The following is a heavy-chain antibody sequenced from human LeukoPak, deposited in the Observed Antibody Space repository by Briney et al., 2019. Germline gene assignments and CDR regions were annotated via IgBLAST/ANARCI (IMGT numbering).Heavy chain of an antibody. V-gene: IGHV1-69*13. CDR2: IIPIFGTA. J-gene: IGHJ4*02. D-gene: IGHD3-10*01. CDR1: GGTFSSYA. Sequence: GASVKVSCKASGGTFSSYAISWVRQAPGQGLEWMGGIIPIFGTANYAQKFQGRVTITADESTSTAYMELSSLRSEDTAVYYCARAPLLLWFGTPKTGYFDYWGQGTLVTVSS. CDR3: ARAPLLLWFGTPKTGYFDY.